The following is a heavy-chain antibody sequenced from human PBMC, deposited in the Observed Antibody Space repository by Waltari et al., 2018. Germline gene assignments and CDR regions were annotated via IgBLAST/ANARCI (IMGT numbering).Heavy chain of an antibody. CDR3: IRDAFGQNDF. CDR2: MNGDGSVI. CDR1: GFTFSTAW. V-gene: IGHV3-74*01. J-gene: IGHJ4*02. D-gene: IGHD3-16*01. Sequence: EVQLVESGGGLVQPGGSLRLSCTGSGFTFSTAWMHWVRQAPGKGLVWVSRMNGDGSVISYADSVRGRFTISRDNTKSTLYLEMNSLRDDDTAMYHCIRDAFGQNDFWGQGTLVTVSS.